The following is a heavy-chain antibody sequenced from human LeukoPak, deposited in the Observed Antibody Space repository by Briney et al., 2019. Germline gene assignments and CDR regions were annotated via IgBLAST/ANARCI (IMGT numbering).Heavy chain of an antibody. V-gene: IGHV4-39*07. Sequence: SETLSLTCTVSGGSISSSSYYWGWIRQPPGKGLEWIGSIYTSGSTNYNPSLKSRVTISVDTSKNQFSLKLSSVTAADTAVYYCAREGYSSRKENWFDPSGQGTLVTVSS. D-gene: IGHD5-18*01. J-gene: IGHJ5*02. CDR1: GGSISSSSYY. CDR2: IYTSGST. CDR3: AREGYSSRKENWFDP.